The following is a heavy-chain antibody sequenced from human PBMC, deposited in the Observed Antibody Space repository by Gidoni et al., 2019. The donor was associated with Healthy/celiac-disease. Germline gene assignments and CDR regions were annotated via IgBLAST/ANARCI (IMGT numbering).Heavy chain of an antibody. V-gene: IGHV3-33*01. CDR3: ARARAYEETGADAFDI. D-gene: IGHD2-8*01. Sequence: QVPLVESGGGVCQPGRSLGLSWAGSGYTFSRDGLHWAREAPGKGLEWVAVIWYDGSNTYYADSGKGRFTISRDNSKNTLYLQMNSLRAEDTAVYYCARARAYEETGADAFDIWGQGTMVTVSS. CDR1: GYTFSRDG. CDR2: IWYDGSNT. J-gene: IGHJ3*02.